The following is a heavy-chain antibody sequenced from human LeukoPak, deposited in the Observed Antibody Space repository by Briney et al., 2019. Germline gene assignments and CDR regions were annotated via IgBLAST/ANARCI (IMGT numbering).Heavy chain of an antibody. CDR1: GYTFTDYY. CDR3: ARDLNVF. V-gene: IGHV1-2*06. Sequence: GASVKVSCMASGYTFTDYYVHWVGQVPGQRLEWIGRINPHTRRPHYAQTFQGRVTMTRDTSISTAYMELSRLRFDDTAVYYCARDLNVFWGQGTLVTVSS. J-gene: IGHJ4*02. CDR2: INPHTRRP.